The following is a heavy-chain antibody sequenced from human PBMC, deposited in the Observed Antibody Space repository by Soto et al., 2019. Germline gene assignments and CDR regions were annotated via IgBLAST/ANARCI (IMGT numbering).Heavy chain of an antibody. CDR2: ISYDGSNK. V-gene: IGHV3-30-3*01. CDR3: TSTAMVDYYYYGMDA. CDR1: GCTFSSYA. J-gene: IGHJ6*02. D-gene: IGHD5-18*01. Sequence: GGSLRLSCAASGCTFSSYAMHWVRQAPGKGLEWVAVISYDGSNKYYADSVKGRFTISRDNSKNTLYLQMNSLRAEDTAVYYCTSTAMVDYYYYGMDAWGQGTTVTVSS.